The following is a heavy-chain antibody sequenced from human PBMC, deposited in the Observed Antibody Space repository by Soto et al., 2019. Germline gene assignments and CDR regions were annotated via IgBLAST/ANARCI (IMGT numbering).Heavy chain of an antibody. D-gene: IGHD3-16*01. CDR1: GFTFSSYG. V-gene: IGHV3-30*18. J-gene: IGHJ3*02. Sequence: QVQLVESGGGVVKPGRSLRLSCAASGFTFSSYGMHWVRQAPGKGLEWVAVISYEGSNKYYADSVKGRFTISRDNSKNTLYLQMNSLRAEDTAVYYCAKDWGFGAFDIWGQGTMVTVSS. CDR2: ISYEGSNK. CDR3: AKDWGFGAFDI.